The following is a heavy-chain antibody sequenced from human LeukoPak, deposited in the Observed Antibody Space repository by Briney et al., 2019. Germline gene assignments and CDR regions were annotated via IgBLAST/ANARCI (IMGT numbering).Heavy chain of an antibody. CDR2: INHSGST. CDR3: ARGVPGRSIDF. D-gene: IGHD3-16*02. J-gene: IGHJ4*02. Sequence: PSETLSLTCAVYGGSFSGYYWSWIRQPPGKGLEWIGEINHSGSTNYNPSLKSRVTISVDTSKNQFSLKLSSVTAADTAVYYCARGVPGRSIDFWGQGTLVTVSS. V-gene: IGHV4-34*01. CDR1: GGSFSGYY.